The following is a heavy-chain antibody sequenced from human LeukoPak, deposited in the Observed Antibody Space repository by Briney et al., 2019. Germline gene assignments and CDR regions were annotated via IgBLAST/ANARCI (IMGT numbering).Heavy chain of an antibody. V-gene: IGHV4-34*01. CDR1: GGSFSGYY. D-gene: IGHD3-22*01. J-gene: IGHJ4*02. Sequence: SETLSLTCAVYGGSFSGYYWSWIRQPPGKGLEWIGEINHSGSTNYNPSLKSRVTISVDTSKNQFSLKLSSVTAADTAAYYCARGRANYYDSSGYYLDYWGQGTLVTVSS. CDR3: ARGRANYYDSSGYYLDY. CDR2: INHSGST.